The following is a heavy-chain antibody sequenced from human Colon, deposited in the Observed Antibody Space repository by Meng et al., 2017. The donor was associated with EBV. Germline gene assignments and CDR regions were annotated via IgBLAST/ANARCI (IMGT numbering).Heavy chain of an antibody. Sequence: QVQLVVSGGXVDQPGRSLRLSCAASGFTFSSYAMHWVRQAPGKGLEWVAVISYDGSNKYYADSVKGRFTISRDNSKNTLYLQMNSLRAEDTAVYYCARGKTGTNLWGQGTLVTVSS. J-gene: IGHJ4*02. CDR1: GFTFSSYA. CDR3: ARGKTGTNL. D-gene: IGHD1-1*01. CDR2: ISYDGSNK. V-gene: IGHV3-30-3*01.